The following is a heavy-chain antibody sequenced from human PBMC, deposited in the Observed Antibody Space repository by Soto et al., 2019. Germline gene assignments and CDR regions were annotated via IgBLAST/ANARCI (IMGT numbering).Heavy chain of an antibody. D-gene: IGHD3-22*01. Sequence: EVQLLESGGGLVQPGGSLRLSCAASGFTFSSYAMSWVCQAPGKGLEWVSAISGSGGSTYYADSVKGRFTISRDNSKNTLYLQMNSLRAEDTAVYYCAKENYDSSGYYYGIDYWGQGTLVTVSS. CDR3: AKENYDSSGYYYGIDY. CDR1: GFTFSSYA. V-gene: IGHV3-23*01. CDR2: ISGSGGST. J-gene: IGHJ4*02.